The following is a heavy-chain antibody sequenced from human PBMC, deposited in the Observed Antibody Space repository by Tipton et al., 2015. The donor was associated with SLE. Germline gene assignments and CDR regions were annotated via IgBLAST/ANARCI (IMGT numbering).Heavy chain of an antibody. CDR2: IYTSGST. V-gene: IGHV4-61*02. CDR3: ARAVSVFGTFYYYMDV. D-gene: IGHD3-3*01. J-gene: IGHJ6*03. CDR1: GASISSGTYF. Sequence: TLSLTCTVSGASISSGTYFWSWIRQSAGKGLEWIGRIYTSGSTNYNPSLKSRVTISVDTSKNQFSLKLSSVTAADTAVYYCARAVSVFGTFYYYMDVWGKGTTVTVSS.